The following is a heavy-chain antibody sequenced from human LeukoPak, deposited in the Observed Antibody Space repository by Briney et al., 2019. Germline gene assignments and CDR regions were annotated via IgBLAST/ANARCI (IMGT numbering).Heavy chain of an antibody. Sequence: SETLSLTCAVYVESFCGYYWSWIRKPPWKGLEWIGEINHSGSTNYNPSLKSRVTISVDTSKNQFSLKLSSVTAADTAVYYCARGLLWSRDWFDPWGQGTLVTVSS. J-gene: IGHJ5*02. V-gene: IGHV4-34*01. CDR2: INHSGST. D-gene: IGHD3-10*01. CDR1: VESFCGYY. CDR3: ARGLLWSRDWFDP.